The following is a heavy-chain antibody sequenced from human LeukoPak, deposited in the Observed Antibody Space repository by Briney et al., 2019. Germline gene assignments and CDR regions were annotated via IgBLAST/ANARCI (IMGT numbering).Heavy chain of an antibody. CDR3: ARSTLVPHCFDP. V-gene: IGHV4-34*01. Sequence: SETLSLTCAVYGGPFSGYYWSWIRHPPGKGLEWIGEINHSGSTNYNPSLKSRVTMLVDTSKNQFSLKLSSVTAADTAVYYCARSTLVPHCFDPWGQGTLVTVSS. J-gene: IGHJ5*02. CDR1: GGPFSGYY. CDR2: INHSGST. D-gene: IGHD6-13*01.